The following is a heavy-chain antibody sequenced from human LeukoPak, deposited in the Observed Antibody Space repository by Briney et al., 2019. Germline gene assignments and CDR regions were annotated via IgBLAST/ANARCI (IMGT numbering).Heavy chain of an antibody. CDR1: GFTFSTYA. V-gene: IGHV3-30*18. CDR3: AKDVSWNWFDP. Sequence: GRSLRLSCAVSGFTFSTYAMHWVRQAPGKGLEWVAVISYDGSNKYYADSVKGRFTISRDNSKNTLYLQMNTLRAEDTAVYYCAKDVSWNWFDPWGQGTLVTVSS. J-gene: IGHJ5*02. CDR2: ISYDGSNK.